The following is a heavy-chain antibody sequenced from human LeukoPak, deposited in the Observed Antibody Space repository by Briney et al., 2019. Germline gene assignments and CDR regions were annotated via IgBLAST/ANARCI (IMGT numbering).Heavy chain of an antibody. V-gene: IGHV4-59*01. CDR3: ARRLSSGWYGY. J-gene: IGHJ4*02. D-gene: IGHD6-19*01. CDR2: IYYSGST. Sequence: PSETLSLTCTVSGGSISSYYWSWIRQPPGKGLEWIGYIYYSGSTNYNPSLKSRVTISVDTSKNQFSLKLSSVTAADTAVYYCARRLSSGWYGYWGQGTLVTVSS. CDR1: GGSISSYY.